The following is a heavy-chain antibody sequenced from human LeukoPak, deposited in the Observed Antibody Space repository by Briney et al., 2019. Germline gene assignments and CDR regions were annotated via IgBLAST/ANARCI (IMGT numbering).Heavy chain of an antibody. Sequence: GGSLRLSCAASGFTFSSYGMHWVRQAPGKGLEWVAVISYDGSNKYYADSVKGRFTISRDNSKNTLYLQMNSLRAEDTAVYYCAKDAWGSGSYYNVYYYYGMDVWGQGTTVTVSS. CDR3: AKDAWGSGSYYNVYYYYGMDV. J-gene: IGHJ6*02. CDR2: ISYDGSNK. V-gene: IGHV3-30*18. D-gene: IGHD3-10*01. CDR1: GFTFSSYG.